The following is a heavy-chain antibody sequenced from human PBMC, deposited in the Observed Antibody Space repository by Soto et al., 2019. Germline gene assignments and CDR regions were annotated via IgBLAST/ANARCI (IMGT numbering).Heavy chain of an antibody. CDR3: AGGDSPVHFDY. J-gene: IGHJ4*02. D-gene: IGHD4-4*01. CDR2: INGYNGNT. Sequence: QVHLVQSGAEVKKTGASVKVSCKTSGYTSINYGISWMRQAPGQGLEWMAWINGYNGNTTNARKFQGKFTMTTDTATNAACMELTSLRSDDTAVYYCAGGDSPVHFDYWGQGTLVTVSS. V-gene: IGHV1-18*01. CDR1: GYTSINYG.